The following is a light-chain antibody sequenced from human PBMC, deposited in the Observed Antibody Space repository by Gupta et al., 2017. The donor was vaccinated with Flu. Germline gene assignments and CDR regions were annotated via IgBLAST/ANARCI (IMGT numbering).Light chain of an antibody. V-gene: IGKV4-1*01. J-gene: IGKJ2*01. CDR1: QSVLYSSNNKNY. CDR2: WAS. Sequence: DIVMNQSPDSLAVSLGERATINCKSSQSVLYSSNNKNYLAWYQQKPGQPPKPLIYWASTRESGVPDRFSGSGSGTDFTLTISSLQAEDVAVYYCQQYYSIPYTFGQGTKLEIK. CDR3: QQYYSIPYT.